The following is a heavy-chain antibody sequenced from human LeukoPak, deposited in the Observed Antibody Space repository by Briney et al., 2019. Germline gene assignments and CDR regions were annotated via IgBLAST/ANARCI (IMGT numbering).Heavy chain of an antibody. CDR1: GGSISSGGYY. J-gene: IGHJ6*02. D-gene: IGHD6-19*01. Sequence: SETLSLTCTVSGGSISSGGYYWSWIRQHPGKGLEWIGYIYYSGSTNCNPSLKSRVTISVDTSKNQFSLKLSSVTAADTAAYYCARDNRRQREQWLTTSYGMDVWGQGTTVTVSS. CDR3: ARDNRRQREQWLTTSYGMDV. V-gene: IGHV4-61*08. CDR2: IYYSGST.